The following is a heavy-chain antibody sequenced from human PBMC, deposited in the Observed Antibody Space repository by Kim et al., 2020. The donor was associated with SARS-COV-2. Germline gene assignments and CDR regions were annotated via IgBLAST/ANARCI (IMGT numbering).Heavy chain of an antibody. CDR1: GFTVTDYY. Sequence: GGSLRLSCAASGFTVTDYYINWIRQVPGKGLEWLAYIGPSGQYTNYADSVKGRFTISRDSANNRLYLQMDSLRAEDTAVYYCARASSDFWTGSYTGFDPWGQGTLVTVSS. J-gene: IGHJ5*02. V-gene: IGHV3-11*06. D-gene: IGHD3-3*01. CDR2: IGPSGQYT. CDR3: ARASSDFWTGSYTGFDP.